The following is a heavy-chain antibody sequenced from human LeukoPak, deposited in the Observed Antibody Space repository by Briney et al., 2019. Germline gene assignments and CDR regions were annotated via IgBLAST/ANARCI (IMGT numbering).Heavy chain of an antibody. CDR3: ARTNYDISGYYDYFDC. V-gene: IGHV4-4*07. Sequence: PSETLSLTCIVSGGCISNCYWTWIRQPAGKGLEWIGRIYASGSTNYNPSLKSRVTMSVDTSKNQFSLHLSSVTAADAAMYYCARTNYDISGYYDYFDCWGQGTLVTVSS. D-gene: IGHD3-22*01. CDR1: GGCISNCY. CDR2: IYASGST. J-gene: IGHJ4*02.